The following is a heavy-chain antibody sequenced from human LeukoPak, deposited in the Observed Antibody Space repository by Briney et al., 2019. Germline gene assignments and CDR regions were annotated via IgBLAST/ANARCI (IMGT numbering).Heavy chain of an antibody. J-gene: IGHJ3*02. V-gene: IGHV4-34*01. CDR3: ARGIQLWLRSFDI. CDR1: GFTFSNAW. Sequence: GSLRLSCAASGFTFSNAWMSWVRQPPGKGLEWIGEINHSGSTNYNPSLKSRVTISVDTSKNQFSLKLSSVTAADTAVYYCARGIQLWLRSFDIWGQGTMVTVSS. CDR2: INHSGST. D-gene: IGHD5-18*01.